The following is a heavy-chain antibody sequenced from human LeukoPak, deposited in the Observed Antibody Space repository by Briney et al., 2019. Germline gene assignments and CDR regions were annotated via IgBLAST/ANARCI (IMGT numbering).Heavy chain of an antibody. CDR1: GFTFSSYA. CDR2: ISYDGSNK. Sequence: GGSLRLSCAASGFTFSSYAMHWVRQAPGQGLEWVAVISYDGSNKYYADSVKGRFTISRDNSKNTLYLQMNSLRAEDTAVYYCARDRGYSSSWYYFDYWGQGTLVTVSS. J-gene: IGHJ4*02. D-gene: IGHD6-13*01. V-gene: IGHV3-30-3*01. CDR3: ARDRGYSSSWYYFDY.